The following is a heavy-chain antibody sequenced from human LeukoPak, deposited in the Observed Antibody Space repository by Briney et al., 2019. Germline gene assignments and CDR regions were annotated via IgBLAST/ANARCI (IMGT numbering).Heavy chain of an antibody. J-gene: IGHJ4*02. D-gene: IGHD6-13*01. CDR2: ISSSSSYI. CDR3: ARGVAAAGTD. V-gene: IGHV3-21*01. CDR1: GFTFSSYS. Sequence: GGSLRLSCAASGFTFSSYSMNRVRQAPGKGLEWVSSISSSSSYIYYADSVKGRFTISRDNAKNSLYLQMNSLRAEDTAVYYCARGVAAAGTDWGQGTLVTVSS.